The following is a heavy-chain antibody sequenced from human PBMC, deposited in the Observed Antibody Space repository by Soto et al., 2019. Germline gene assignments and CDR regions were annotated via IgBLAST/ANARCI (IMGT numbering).Heavy chain of an antibody. V-gene: IGHV3-48*01. D-gene: IGHD4-17*01. CDR3: ARGAVDYGDYEGYYYYYMDV. CDR2: ISSSSSTI. CDR1: GFTFSSYS. J-gene: IGHJ6*03. Sequence: PGGSLRLSCAASGFTFSSYSMNWVRQAPGKGLEWVSYISSSSSTIYYADSVKGRFTISRDNAKNSLYLQMNSLRAEDTAVYYCARGAVDYGDYEGYYYYYMDVWGKGTTVTVSS.